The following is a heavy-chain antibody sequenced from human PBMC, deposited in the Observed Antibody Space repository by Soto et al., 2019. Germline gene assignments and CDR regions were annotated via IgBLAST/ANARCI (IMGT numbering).Heavy chain of an antibody. J-gene: IGHJ4*02. CDR2: IIPIFGTA. V-gene: IGHV1-69*01. CDR3: ALGFSGGYLFKGGGFVGSYFDY. Sequence: QVQLVQSGAEVKKPGSSVKVSCKASGGTFSSYAISWVRQAPGQGLEWMGGIIPIFGTANYAQKFQGRVTITSDEAKSTAYMELSSLRCVEAAVYYGALGFSGGYLFKGGGFVGSYFDYWGQGSLGTVSS. CDR1: GGTFSSYA. D-gene: IGHD3-22*01.